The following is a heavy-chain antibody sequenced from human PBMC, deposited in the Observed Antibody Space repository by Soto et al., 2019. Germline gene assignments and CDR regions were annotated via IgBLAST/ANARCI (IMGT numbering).Heavy chain of an antibody. CDR1: EFTFSNYE. CDR2: ISYAGSTI. J-gene: IGHJ4*02. Sequence: PGGSLRLSCVASEFTFSNYEMNWVRQAPGKGLEWVSYISYAGSTIYYADSVRGRFTISRDNSKNSLYLQMNSLRAEDTAAYYCARGLRNYYDRSGLHYWGQGTLVTVSS. CDR3: ARGLRNYYDRSGLHY. D-gene: IGHD3-22*01. V-gene: IGHV3-48*03.